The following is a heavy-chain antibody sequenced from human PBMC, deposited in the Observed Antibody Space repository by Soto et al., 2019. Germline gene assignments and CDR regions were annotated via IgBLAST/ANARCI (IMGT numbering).Heavy chain of an antibody. V-gene: IGHV1-69*02. D-gene: IGHD6-13*01. CDR1: GGTFSSYT. J-gene: IGHJ6*01. Sequence: QVQLVQSGAEVKKPGSSVKVSCKASGGTFSSYTISWVRQAPGQGLEWMGRIIPILGIANYAQKFQGRVTITADQSTSTAYMELSSLRSEDTAVYYCARVRGIAAAGIYYYCYYGMDVWGQGTTVTVSS. CDR2: IIPILGIA. CDR3: ARVRGIAAAGIYYYCYYGMDV.